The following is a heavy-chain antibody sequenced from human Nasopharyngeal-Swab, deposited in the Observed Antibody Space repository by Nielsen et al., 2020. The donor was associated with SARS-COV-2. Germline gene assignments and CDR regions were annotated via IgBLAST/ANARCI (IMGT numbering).Heavy chain of an antibody. CDR1: GFTFSRFA. CDR3: AREAGWHYFDS. J-gene: IGHJ4*02. D-gene: IGHD6-19*01. Sequence: GESLKISCVGSGFTFSRFAMSWVRQGPGKGLEWVSVISGSGDNTFYADSVKGRFTISRDNSKNTLYLQMNSLRVDDTAVYYCAREAGWHYFDSWGQGTLVTVSS. CDR2: ISGSGDNT. V-gene: IGHV3-23*01.